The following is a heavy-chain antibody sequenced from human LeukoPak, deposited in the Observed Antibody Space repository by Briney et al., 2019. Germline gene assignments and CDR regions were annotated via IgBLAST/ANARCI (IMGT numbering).Heavy chain of an antibody. CDR1: GGSISSYY. CDR3: ARDFLLQSEGLFDY. D-gene: IGHD4-11*01. J-gene: IGHJ4*02. Sequence: SETLSLTCTVSGGSISSYYWSWIRQPAGKGLEWIGRFYISGSTNYNPSLKSRVTMSVDTSKNQFSLRLKSVTAADTAVYYCARDFLLQSEGLFDYWGQGTLVTVSS. V-gene: IGHV4-4*07. CDR2: FYISGST.